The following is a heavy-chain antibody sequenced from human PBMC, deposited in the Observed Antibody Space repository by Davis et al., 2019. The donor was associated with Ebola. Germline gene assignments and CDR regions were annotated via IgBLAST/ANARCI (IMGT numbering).Heavy chain of an antibody. CDR3: GRTNFHFDSSGQGYSFDH. Sequence: ASVKVSCKASGYTFTSYDINWVRQATGQGLEWMGWMNPNSGNTGYAQKFQGRVTMTRDTSITTAYMELSSLRSTDTAVYFCGRTNFHFDSSGQGYSFDHWGQGTLVTVSS. CDR2: MNPNSGNT. CDR1: GYTFTSYD. J-gene: IGHJ5*02. D-gene: IGHD3-22*01. V-gene: IGHV1-8*01.